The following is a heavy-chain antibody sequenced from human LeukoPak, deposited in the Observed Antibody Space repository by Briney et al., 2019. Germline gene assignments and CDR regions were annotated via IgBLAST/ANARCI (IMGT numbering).Heavy chain of an antibody. CDR1: GYTFTSYG. CDR2: ISAYNGIT. CDR3: AGARIGSSDY. Sequence: ASVKVSCKASGYTFTSYGISWVRQAPGQGLEWMGWISAYNGITNYAQNLQGRVTMTTDTSTSTAYMELTSLRSDDTAVYYCAGARIGSSDYWGQGTLVTVSS. V-gene: IGHV1-18*04. J-gene: IGHJ4*02. D-gene: IGHD1-26*01.